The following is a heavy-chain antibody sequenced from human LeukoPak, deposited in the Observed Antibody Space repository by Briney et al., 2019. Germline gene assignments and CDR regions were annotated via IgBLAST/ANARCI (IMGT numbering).Heavy chain of an antibody. D-gene: IGHD6-19*01. CDR1: GFTFSSHW. J-gene: IGHJ1*01. CDR2: INGAGSST. Sequence: QTGGSLRLSCAASGFTFSSHWMHWVRQAPGQGLVWVSRINGAGSSTSYADSVKGRFTVSRDNAKNTLNLQMNSLRAEDTAVYYCARDLFFSDAGYSSGWRAEYFHHWGQGTLVTVSS. CDR3: ARDLFFSDAGYSSGWRAEYFHH. V-gene: IGHV3-74*01.